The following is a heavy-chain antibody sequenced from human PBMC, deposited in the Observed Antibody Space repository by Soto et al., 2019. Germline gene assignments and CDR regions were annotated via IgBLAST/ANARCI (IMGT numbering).Heavy chain of an antibody. CDR3: AKDGNQLLWLGYFDY. Sequence: GGSLRLSCAASGFTFSSYAMSWVRQAPGKGLEWVSAISGSGGSTYYADSVKGRFTISRDNSKNTLYLQMNSLRAEDTAVYYCAKDGNQLLWLGYFDYWGQGTLVTVSS. D-gene: IGHD2-2*01. CDR2: ISGSGGST. J-gene: IGHJ4*02. V-gene: IGHV3-23*01. CDR1: GFTFSSYA.